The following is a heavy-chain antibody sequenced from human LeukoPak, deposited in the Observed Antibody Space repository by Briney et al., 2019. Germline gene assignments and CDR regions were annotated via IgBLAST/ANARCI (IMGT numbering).Heavy chain of an antibody. D-gene: IGHD4-11*01. Sequence: PGGSLRLSCAASGFTFSGSAMHWVRQASGKGLEWVGRVRSKAYSYATTYAASVKGRFTISRDDSKNTAYLQMNSLKTEDTAVHYCAADAGTDYFDPWGQGTLVTVSS. J-gene: IGHJ5*02. CDR3: AADAGTDYFDP. CDR1: GFTFSGSA. V-gene: IGHV3-73*01. CDR2: VRSKAYSYAT.